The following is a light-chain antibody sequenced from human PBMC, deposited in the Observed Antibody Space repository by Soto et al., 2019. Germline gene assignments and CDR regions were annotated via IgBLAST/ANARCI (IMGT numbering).Light chain of an antibody. V-gene: IGKV3-20*01. CDR3: QQYGNSSRT. J-gene: IGKJ1*01. Sequence: EIVLTQSPDTLSLSPGERATLSCRASQSVNSDYLAWYRQKPGQAPSLLMYAKSTRATGIPDRFYGSGSGTDFTLTIYRLEPEDFAVYYCQQYGNSSRTFGQGTKVDIK. CDR1: QSVNSDY. CDR2: AKS.